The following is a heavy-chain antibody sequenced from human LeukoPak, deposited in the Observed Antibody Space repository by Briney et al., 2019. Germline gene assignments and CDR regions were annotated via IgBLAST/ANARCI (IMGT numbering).Heavy chain of an antibody. CDR3: ARDRTPRITMIVVPGGY. V-gene: IGHV1-18*01. J-gene: IGHJ4*02. D-gene: IGHD3-22*01. CDR1: GYTFTSYG. CDR2: ISAYNGNT. Sequence: ASVKVSCKGSGYTFTSYGISWVRQAPGQGLEWMGWISAYNGNTNYEQKLQGRVTMTTDTSTSTAYMELRSLRSDDTAVYYCARDRTPRITMIVVPGGYWGQGTLVTVSS.